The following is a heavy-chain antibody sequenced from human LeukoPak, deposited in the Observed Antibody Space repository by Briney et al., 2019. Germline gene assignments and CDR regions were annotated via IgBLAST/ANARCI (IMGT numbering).Heavy chain of an antibody. CDR2: ISGSDDDT. J-gene: IGHJ4*02. D-gene: IGHD3-10*01. V-gene: IGHV3-23*01. Sequence: GGSLRLSCAASRYTYSSNAMSWVRQSPGKGREWVSAISGSDDDTLYADAVKGRFTISRENSENTLYLQMNSLRAEDTAVYYCAKDVGNYYSGSRRGVFDYWGQGTLVTVSS. CDR1: RYTYSSNA. CDR3: AKDVGNYYSGSRRGVFDY.